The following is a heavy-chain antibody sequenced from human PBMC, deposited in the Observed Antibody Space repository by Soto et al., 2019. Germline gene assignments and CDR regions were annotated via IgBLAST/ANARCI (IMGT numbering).Heavy chain of an antibody. J-gene: IGHJ4*02. D-gene: IGHD4-17*01. V-gene: IGHV3-74*01. CDR3: VRGVTDTTGSWY. CDR2: INGDGSST. CDR1: GFTFSSYW. Sequence: VQVVESGGGLVQPGGSLRLSCAASGFTFSSYWMHWVRQAPGKGLVWVSRINGDGSSTSYADSVKGRCTISRDNAKKTLFLQMNSLRDEDTAVYYCVRGVTDTTGSWYWGQGTLVTVSS.